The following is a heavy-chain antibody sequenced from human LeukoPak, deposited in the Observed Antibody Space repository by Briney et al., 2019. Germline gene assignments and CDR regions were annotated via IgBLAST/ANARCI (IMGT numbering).Heavy chain of an antibody. D-gene: IGHD4/OR15-4a*01. V-gene: IGHV1-2*02. CDR3: ARAYEYGWFDP. CDR2: VNPKSGAT. Sequence: ASVGVSCKTSGYTFTDYYLHWLRQAPGQGLEWMGWVNPKSGATNYAQRFQGRLTMTWQTSISTGNMELSSLRSDDTAVYYCARAYEYGWFDPWGQGTLVTVSS. CDR1: GYTFTDYY. J-gene: IGHJ5*02.